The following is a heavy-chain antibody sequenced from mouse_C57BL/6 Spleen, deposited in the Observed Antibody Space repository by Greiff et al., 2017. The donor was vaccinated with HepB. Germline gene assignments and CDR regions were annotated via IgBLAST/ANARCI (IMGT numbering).Heavy chain of an antibody. V-gene: IGHV1-80*01. CDR3: ARLEREYYAMDY. J-gene: IGHJ4*01. CDR2: IYPGDGDT. Sequence: VQLVESGAELVKPGASVKISCKASGYAFSSYWMNWVKQRPGKGLEWIGQIYPGDGDTNYNGKFKGKATLTADKSSSTAYMQLSSLTSEDSAVYFCARLEREYYAMDYWGQGTSVTVSS. CDR1: GYAFSSYW.